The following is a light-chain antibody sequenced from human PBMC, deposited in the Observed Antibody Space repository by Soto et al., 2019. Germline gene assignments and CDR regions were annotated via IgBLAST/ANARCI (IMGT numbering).Light chain of an antibody. CDR2: DNN. J-gene: IGLJ3*02. V-gene: IGLV1-51*01. CDR1: SSNIGNNY. Sequence: QAVVTQPPSVSVAPGQKVTISCSGSSSNIGNNYVSWYQQLPGTAPKLLIYDNNKRPSGIPDRFSGSKSGTSATLGITGLQTGDEADYYCGTWDSSLSAWVFGGGTKLTVL. CDR3: GTWDSSLSAWV.